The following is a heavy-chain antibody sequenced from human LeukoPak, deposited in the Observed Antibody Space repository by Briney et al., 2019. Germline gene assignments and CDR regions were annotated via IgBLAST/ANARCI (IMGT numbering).Heavy chain of an antibody. CDR3: ARGGPRYQLLFQEAAFDI. CDR1: GYTFTGYY. V-gene: IGHV1-2*02. CDR2: INPNSGGT. Sequence: ASVKVSCKASGYTFTGYYMHWVRQAPGQGLEWMGWINPNSGGTNYAQKFQGRVTMTRDTSISTAYMELSRLRSDDTAVYYCARGGPRYQLLFQEAAFDIWGQGTMVTVYS. D-gene: IGHD2-2*01. J-gene: IGHJ3*02.